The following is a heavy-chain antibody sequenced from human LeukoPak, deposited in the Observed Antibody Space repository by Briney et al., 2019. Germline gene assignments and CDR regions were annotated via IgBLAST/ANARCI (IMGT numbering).Heavy chain of an antibody. CDR1: GGSISSSSYY. J-gene: IGHJ6*03. CDR2: IYTSGST. CDR3: ARDNYYDSSGYYRNYYYYYMDV. V-gene: IGHV4-61*02. D-gene: IGHD3-22*01. Sequence: SETLSLTCTVSGGSISSSSYYWSWIRQPAGKGLEWIGRIYTSGSTNYNPSLKSRVTMSVDTSKNQFSLKLSSVTAADTAVYYCARDNYYDSSGYYRNYYYYYMDVWGKGTTVTVSS.